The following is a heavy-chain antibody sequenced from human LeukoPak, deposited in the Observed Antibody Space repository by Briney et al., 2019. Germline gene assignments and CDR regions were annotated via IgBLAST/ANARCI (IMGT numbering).Heavy chain of an antibody. CDR2: ISYDGSNK. V-gene: IGHV3-30*03. J-gene: IGHJ4*02. D-gene: IGHD5-12*01. CDR3: ATSNPLSGYDFY. Sequence: GGSLRLSCAAPGFTFSSYGMHWVRQAPGKGLEWVAVISYDGSNKYYADSVKGRFTISRDNSKNTLYLQMNSLRAEDTAVYYCATSNPLSGYDFYWGQGTLVTVSS. CDR1: GFTFSSYG.